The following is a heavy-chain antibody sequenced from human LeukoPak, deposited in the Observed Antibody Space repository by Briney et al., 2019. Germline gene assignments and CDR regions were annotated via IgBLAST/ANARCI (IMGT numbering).Heavy chain of an antibody. CDR1: GFTFSSYG. CDR2: IWYDGSNK. D-gene: IGHD2-2*01. J-gene: IGHJ6*03. V-gene: IGHV3-33*08. CDR3: ARSCSSTTCYSYHYHYMDV. Sequence: GGSLRLSCAASGFTFSSYGMHWVRQAPGKGLEWVAVIWYDGSNKYYADSVKGRFTISRDNSKNTLYLQMNSLRAEDTAVYYCARSCSSTTCYSYHYHYMDVWGKGTTVTVSS.